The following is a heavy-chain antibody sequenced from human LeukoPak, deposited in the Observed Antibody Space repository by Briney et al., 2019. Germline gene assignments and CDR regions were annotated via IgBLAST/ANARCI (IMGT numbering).Heavy chain of an antibody. V-gene: IGHV3-23*01. CDR2: ISGSGGST. CDR3: AKDRIPSGGGSKYFQH. D-gene: IGHD2-15*01. Sequence: GGSLRLSCAASGFTFSSYAMSWVRQAPGKGLEWVSAISGSGGSTYYADSVKGRFTISRDNSKNTLYPQMNSLRAEDTAVYYCAKDRIPSGGGSKYFQHWGQGTLVTVSS. J-gene: IGHJ1*01. CDR1: GFTFSSYA.